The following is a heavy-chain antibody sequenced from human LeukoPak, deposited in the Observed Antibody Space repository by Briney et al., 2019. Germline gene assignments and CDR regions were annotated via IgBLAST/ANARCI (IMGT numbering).Heavy chain of an antibody. V-gene: IGHV4-39*07. CDR3: ARGIAAAGTIAFDI. D-gene: IGHD6-13*01. Sequence: PSETLSLTCTVSGVSISSTSYYWSWIRQPPGKGLEWIGEINHSGSTNYNPSLKSRVTISVDTSKNQFSLKLSSVTAADTAVYYCARGIAAAGTIAFDIWGQGTMVTVSS. J-gene: IGHJ3*02. CDR1: GVSISSTSYY. CDR2: INHSGST.